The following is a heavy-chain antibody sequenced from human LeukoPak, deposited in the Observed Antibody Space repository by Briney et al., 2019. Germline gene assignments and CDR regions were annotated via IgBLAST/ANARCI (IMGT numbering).Heavy chain of an antibody. CDR2: IYYSGST. CDR1: GGSISSGGYY. D-gene: IGHD6-19*01. V-gene: IGHV4-31*03. Sequence: SETLSLTCTVSGGSISSGGYYWSWIRQHPGKGLEWIGYIYYSGSTYYNPSLKSRVTISVDTSKNQFSLKLSSVTAADTAVYHCARDNRRQWLVLDGWFDPWGQGTLVTVSS. J-gene: IGHJ5*02. CDR3: ARDNRRQWLVLDGWFDP.